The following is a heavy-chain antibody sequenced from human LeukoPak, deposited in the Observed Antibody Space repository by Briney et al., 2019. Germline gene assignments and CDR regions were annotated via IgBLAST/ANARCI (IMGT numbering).Heavy chain of an antibody. CDR1: GFTFDDYA. Sequence: GRSLRLSCAASGFTFDDYAMHWVRQAPGKGLEWVSGIGWNSGSIGYADSVKGRFTISRDNAKNSLYLQMNSLRAEDTALYYCAKDQDTAMGLFDYWGQGTLVTVSS. V-gene: IGHV3-9*01. CDR2: IGWNSGSI. D-gene: IGHD5-18*01. CDR3: AKDQDTAMGLFDY. J-gene: IGHJ4*02.